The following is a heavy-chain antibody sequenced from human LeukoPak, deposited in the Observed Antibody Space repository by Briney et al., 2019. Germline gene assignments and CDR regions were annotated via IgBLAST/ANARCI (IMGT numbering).Heavy chain of an antibody. CDR2: INYSGST. V-gene: IGHV4-39*01. Sequence: SETLSLTCTVSGGSVSSTTYFWSWIRQPPGKGLEWIASINYSGSTYYNPSLKSRVTITVDTSENQFSLKLSSVTAADTAVYYFSRIVVYGSGKYYFDYWGQGTLVTVSS. CDR1: GGSVSSTTYF. J-gene: IGHJ4*02. D-gene: IGHD3-10*01. CDR3: SRIVVYGSGKYYFDY.